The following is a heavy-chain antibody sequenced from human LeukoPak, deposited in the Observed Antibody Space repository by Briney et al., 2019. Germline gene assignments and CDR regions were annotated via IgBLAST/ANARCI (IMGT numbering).Heavy chain of an antibody. CDR1: GYTFTGHY. D-gene: IGHD5-12*01. V-gene: IGHV1-2*02. CDR3: AIFVLRGY. J-gene: IGHJ4*02. Sequence: EASVKVSCKASGYTFTGHYMHWVRQAPGQGLEWMGWINPNSCGTNYAQKFQGRVTMTRDTSISTAYMELSSLRYDDTAVYYCAIFVLRGYWGQGTLVTVSS. CDR2: INPNSCGT.